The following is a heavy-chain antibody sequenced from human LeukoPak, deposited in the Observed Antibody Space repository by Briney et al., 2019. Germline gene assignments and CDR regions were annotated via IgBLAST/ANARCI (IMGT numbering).Heavy chain of an antibody. CDR3: TTDLAPGGYYDSSGSVITYAFDI. CDR2: IYVGGRT. D-gene: IGHD3-22*01. CDR1: GFTVSSNY. Sequence: GGSLRLSCAASGFTVSSNYMTWVRQAPGKGLEWVSVIYVGGRTSYADSVKGRFTISRDNSKNTLYLQMNSLKTEDTAVYYCTTDLAPGGYYDSSGSVITYAFDIWGQGTMVTVSS. J-gene: IGHJ3*02. V-gene: IGHV3-53*01.